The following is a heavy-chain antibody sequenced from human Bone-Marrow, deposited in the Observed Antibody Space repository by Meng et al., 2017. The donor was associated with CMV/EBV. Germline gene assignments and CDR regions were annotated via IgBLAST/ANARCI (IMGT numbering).Heavy chain of an antibody. CDR3: ARDGWGGGSPTIVY. Sequence: SETLSLTCTVSGYSISSGYYWGWIRQPPGKGLEWIGSIYHSGSTYYNPSLKSRVTISVDTSKNQFSLKLSSVTAADTAVYYCARDGWGGGSPTIVYWGQGTLVTVSS. CDR2: IYHSGST. J-gene: IGHJ4*02. D-gene: IGHD1-26*01. V-gene: IGHV4-38-2*02. CDR1: GYSISSGYY.